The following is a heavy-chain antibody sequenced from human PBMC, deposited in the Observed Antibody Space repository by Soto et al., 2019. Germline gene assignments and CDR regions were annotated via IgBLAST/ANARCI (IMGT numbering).Heavy chain of an antibody. CDR2: ISAYNGNT. D-gene: IGHD6-13*01. CDR3: ARGIWQQLDGTWFDP. V-gene: IGHV1-18*01. Sequence: SVEARCKECGDRFTSRGRRWARQEKIQGLEWMGWISAYNGNTNYAQKLQGRVTMTTDTSTSTAHMELRSLRSDDTAVYFCARGIWQQLDGTWFDPWGQGTLVTVSS. J-gene: IGHJ5*02. CDR1: GDRFTSRG.